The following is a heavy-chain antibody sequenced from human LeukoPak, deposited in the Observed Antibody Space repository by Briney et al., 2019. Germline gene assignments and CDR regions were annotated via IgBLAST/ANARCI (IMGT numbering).Heavy chain of an antibody. CDR3: ARDGVENSSWYPLDS. D-gene: IGHD6-13*01. Sequence: SETLSLTCTVSGASISSYYLSWVRQPAGEGLEWIGRIYTSGSTNYKPSLKSRVTMSVDTSKNQFSLKLTSVTAADTAVYYCARDGVENSSWYPLDSWGPGTLVTVSS. V-gene: IGHV4-4*07. J-gene: IGHJ4*02. CDR2: IYTSGST. CDR1: GASISSYY.